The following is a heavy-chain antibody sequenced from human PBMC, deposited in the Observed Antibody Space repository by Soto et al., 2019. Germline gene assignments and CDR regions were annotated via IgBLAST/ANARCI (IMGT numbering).Heavy chain of an antibody. V-gene: IGHV3-30*18. J-gene: IGHJ3*02. CDR2: ISKDGSKK. CDR1: GFMFSGFG. D-gene: IGHD3-10*01. CDR3: ANPSGYYFGLGSHDEASDM. Sequence: QVQLVESGGGVVQPGRSLRLSCAASGFMFSGFGMHWVRQAPGKGLQWVAGISKDGSKKYYADSVKDRFTISRDNSKKTLYLQMNSLRAEDTAVYYCANPSGYYFGLGSHDEASDMWGQGTGVTVFS.